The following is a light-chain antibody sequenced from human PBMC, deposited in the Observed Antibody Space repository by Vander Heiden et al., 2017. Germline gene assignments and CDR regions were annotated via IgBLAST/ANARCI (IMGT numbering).Light chain of an antibody. V-gene: IGLV1-44*01. J-gene: IGLJ2*01. Sequence: PVMTQPPSAFGTPGQRVTISCSGNNSNNGSNTVSRYQHLPATATKLLIFRHNQRHSEVPDRFSGSKSGTTASMAISGLQSDDDADYYCAALDDSRNGVVFGGGTKLTVL. CDR3: AALDDSRNGVV. CDR1: NSNNGSNT. CDR2: RHN.